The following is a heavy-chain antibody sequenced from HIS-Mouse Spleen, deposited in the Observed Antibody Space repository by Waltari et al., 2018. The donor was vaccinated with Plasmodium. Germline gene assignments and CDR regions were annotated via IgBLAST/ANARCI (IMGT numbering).Heavy chain of an antibody. D-gene: IGHD6-19*01. J-gene: IGHJ3*02. Sequence: QVQLVQSGAEVTKPGASVKVSCKASGYTFTTYGISWVRQAPGQGLVWKGWISPYNGNTKYAQKLQGRVTMTTDTSTTTAYMELRSLRSDDTAVYYCARGSAGDAFDIWGQGTMVTVSS. CDR2: ISPYNGNT. V-gene: IGHV1-18*01. CDR1: GYTFTTYG. CDR3: ARGSAGDAFDI.